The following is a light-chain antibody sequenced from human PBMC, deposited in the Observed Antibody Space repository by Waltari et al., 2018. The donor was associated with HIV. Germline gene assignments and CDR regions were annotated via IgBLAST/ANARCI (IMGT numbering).Light chain of an antibody. Sequence: QSALTQPASVSGSPGQSITIFCIGTSSDISAYNSVAWYQQHPGKAPNLIVYGVSNRPSDVPARFSGSKSGNTASLTISGLQDDDESDYYCSSYTTTATLVFGTGTKVTVL. V-gene: IGLV2-14*03. J-gene: IGLJ1*01. CDR3: SSYTTTATLV. CDR2: GVS. CDR1: SSDISAYNS.